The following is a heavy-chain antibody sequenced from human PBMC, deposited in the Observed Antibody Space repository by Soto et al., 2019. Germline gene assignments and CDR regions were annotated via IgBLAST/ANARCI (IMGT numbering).Heavy chain of an antibody. V-gene: IGHV1-18*04. CDR3: TRGGCENNWNDGNFED. CDR2: VVPKIGNI. Sequence: GASVKVSCKAPGGTFSSYSINWVRQAPGQGLEWMGRVVPKIGNINFVRKFQGRLTLTADRSTRTAFLELSSLRPEDTAVYYCTRGGCENNWNDGNFEDWGQGTQVTVSS. D-gene: IGHD1-20*01. J-gene: IGHJ4*02. CDR1: GGTFSSYS.